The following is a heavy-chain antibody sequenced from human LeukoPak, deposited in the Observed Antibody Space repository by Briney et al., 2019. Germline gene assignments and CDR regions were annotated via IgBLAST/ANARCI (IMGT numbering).Heavy chain of an antibody. D-gene: IGHD2-2*01. J-gene: IGHJ5*02. CDR2: ISYDGSNK. CDR1: GFTFSSYA. V-gene: IGHV3-30-3*01. Sequence: GRSLRLSCAASGFTFSSYAMHWVRQAPGKGLEWVAVISYDGSNKYYADSVKGRFTISRDNSKNTLYLQMNSLRAEDTAVYYCARALGCSSTSCYWENNWFDPWGQGTLDTVSS. CDR3: ARALGCSSTSCYWENNWFDP.